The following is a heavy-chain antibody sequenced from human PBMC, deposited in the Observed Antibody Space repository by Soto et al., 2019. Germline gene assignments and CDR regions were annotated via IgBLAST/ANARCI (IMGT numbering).Heavy chain of an antibody. J-gene: IGHJ4*02. Sequence: SETLSLTCAVYGGSFSCYYWSWIRQPPGKGLEWIGEINHSGSTNYNPSLKSRVTISVDTSKNQFSLKLSSVTAADTAVYYCAREGIVVVPAAMPFDYWGQGTLVTVSS. V-gene: IGHV4-34*01. CDR3: AREGIVVVPAAMPFDY. CDR1: GGSFSCYY. D-gene: IGHD2-2*01. CDR2: INHSGST.